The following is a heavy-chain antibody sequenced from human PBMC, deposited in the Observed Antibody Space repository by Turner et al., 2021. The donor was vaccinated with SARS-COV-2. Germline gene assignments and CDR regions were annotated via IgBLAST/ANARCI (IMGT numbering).Heavy chain of an antibody. CDR2: ITSSSGYI. CDR1: GFTFSSHS. J-gene: IGHJ6*02. V-gene: IGHV3-21*01. CDR3: ARVFPTDSSVWYRYYYYYGMDV. D-gene: IGHD6-19*01. Sequence: EVQLVESGGGLVKPGGSLSLYCAAYGFTFSSHSMNWVRQAPGKGLEWVSSITSSSGYIYYSDAVKGRFTISRYNAKTSLYLQMNSLRAEDTAVYDCARVFPTDSSVWYRYYYYYGMDVWGQGTTVTVSS.